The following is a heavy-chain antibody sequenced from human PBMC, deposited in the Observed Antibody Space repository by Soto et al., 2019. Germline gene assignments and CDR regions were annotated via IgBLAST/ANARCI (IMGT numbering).Heavy chain of an antibody. CDR2: ISTNEGST. J-gene: IGHJ1*01. D-gene: IGHD6-13*01. CDR1: GFTFSTYA. V-gene: IGHV3-64*04. CDR3: AKDLYSSSWGYFQH. Sequence: GGSLRLSCSASGFTFSTYAMHWVRQAPGKGLEYVSAISTNEGSTYYADSVKGRFTISRDNSKNTLYLQMNSLRAEDTAVYYCAKDLYSSSWGYFQHWGQGTLVTVSS.